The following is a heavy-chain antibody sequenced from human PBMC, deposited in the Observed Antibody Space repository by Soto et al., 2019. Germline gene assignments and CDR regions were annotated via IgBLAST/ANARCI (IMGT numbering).Heavy chain of an antibody. Sequence: QVQLVQSGAEVKKPGASVKVSCKASGYTFTSYGISWVRQAPGQGLEWMGWISAYNGNTNYAQKLQGRVTMTTDTATSTAYMELRSLRSDDTAVYYCARVKYSPTYYAYSGMDVWGQGTTVTVSS. CDR3: ARVKYSPTYYAYSGMDV. CDR1: GYTFTSYG. J-gene: IGHJ6*02. D-gene: IGHD5-18*01. CDR2: ISAYNGNT. V-gene: IGHV1-18*01.